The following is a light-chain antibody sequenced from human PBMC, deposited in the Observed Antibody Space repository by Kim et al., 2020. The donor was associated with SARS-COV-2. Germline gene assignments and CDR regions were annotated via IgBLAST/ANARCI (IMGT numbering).Light chain of an antibody. CDR2: TTS. J-gene: IGKJ4*01. Sequence: DIQMTQSPSSLSASVGDRVTITCRASQTISSYLNWYQQKPGKAPKLLIYTTSSLESGVPSRFSGSGSGTDFALTISSLQPEDSATYYCQQYYNTPRTFGGGTKVDIK. CDR3: QQYYNTPRT. CDR1: QTISSY. V-gene: IGKV1-39*01.